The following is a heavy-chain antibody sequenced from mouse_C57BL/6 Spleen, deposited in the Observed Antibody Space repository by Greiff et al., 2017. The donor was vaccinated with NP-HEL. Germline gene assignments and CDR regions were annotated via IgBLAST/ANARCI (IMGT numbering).Heavy chain of an antibody. CDR3: TRVYDGYYGYAY. V-gene: IGHV5-9-1*02. CDR1: GFTFSSYA. Sequence: EVQLVESGAGLVKPGGSLKLSCAASGFTFSSYAMSWVRQTPEKRLEWVAYISSGGDYIYYADTVKGRFTISRDNARNTLYLQMSSLKSEDTAMYYCTRVYDGYYGYAYWGQGTLVTVSA. CDR2: ISSGGDYI. D-gene: IGHD2-3*01. J-gene: IGHJ3*01.